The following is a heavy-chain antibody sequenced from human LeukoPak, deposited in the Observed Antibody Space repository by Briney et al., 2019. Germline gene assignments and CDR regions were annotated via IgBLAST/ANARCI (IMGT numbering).Heavy chain of an antibody. CDR1: GFTFSSYS. CDR2: ISSSSSYI. D-gene: IGHD3-9*01. Sequence: PGGSLRLSCAASGFTFSSYSMNWVRQAAGKGLEWVSSISSSSSYIYYADSVKGRFTISRDNATSSLYLQMNSLRAEDTAVYYCARTYYDILTGYYLSAFDIWGQGTMVTVSS. V-gene: IGHV3-21*01. J-gene: IGHJ3*02. CDR3: ARTYYDILTGYYLSAFDI.